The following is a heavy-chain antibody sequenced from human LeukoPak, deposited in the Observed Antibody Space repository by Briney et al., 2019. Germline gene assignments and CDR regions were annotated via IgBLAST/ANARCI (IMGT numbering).Heavy chain of an antibody. V-gene: IGHV1-46*01. J-gene: IGHJ4*02. Sequence: ASVKVSCKASGYTFTGYYMHWVRQAPGQGLEWMGIINPSGGSTSYAQKFQGRVTMTRDTSTSTAYMELSSLRSEDTAVYYCARAVATLGIDYWGQGTLVTVSS. CDR3: ARAVATLGIDY. D-gene: IGHD5-12*01. CDR2: INPSGGST. CDR1: GYTFTGYY.